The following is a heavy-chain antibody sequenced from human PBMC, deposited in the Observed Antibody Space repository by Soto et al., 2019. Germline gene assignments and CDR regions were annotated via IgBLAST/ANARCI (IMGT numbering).Heavy chain of an antibody. J-gene: IGHJ3*02. V-gene: IGHV1-69*13. CDR3: ARGPSHSYGYGAFDI. D-gene: IGHD5-18*01. Sequence: SVKVFCKASGGTFSSYAISWVRQAPGQGLEWMGGIIPIFGTANYAQKFQGRVTITADESTSTAYMELSSLRSEDTAVYYCARGPSHSYGYGAFDIWGQGTMVTVSS. CDR1: GGTFSSYA. CDR2: IIPIFGTA.